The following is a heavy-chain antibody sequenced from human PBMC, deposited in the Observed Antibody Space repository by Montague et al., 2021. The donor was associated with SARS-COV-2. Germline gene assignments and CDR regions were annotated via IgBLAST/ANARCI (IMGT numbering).Heavy chain of an antibody. CDR2: VSWDDDN. Sequence: VKPTQTLTLTCTFSGFSLSTSGVGVGWIRQPPGKALEWLALVSWDDDNRYNPSVKRRVTVTKGTSENQVVLTMTNMDPVDTATYYCARVSSSWSQDYYYYMDVWGKGTTVTVSS. CDR3: ARVSSSWSQDYYYYMDV. CDR1: GFSLSTSGVG. V-gene: IGHV2-5*02. J-gene: IGHJ6*03. D-gene: IGHD6-13*01.